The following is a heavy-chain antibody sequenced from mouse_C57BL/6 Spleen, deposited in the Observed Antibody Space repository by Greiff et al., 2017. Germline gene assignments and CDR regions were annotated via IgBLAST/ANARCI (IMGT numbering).Heavy chain of an antibody. CDR1: GCTFTSYW. CDR2: IDPSDSYT. Sequence: VQLQQPGAELVRPGTSVKLSCKASGCTFTSYWMHWVKQRPGQGLEWIGVIDPSDSYTNYNQKFKGKATLTVDTSSSTAYMQLSSLTSEDSAVYYCARGGSYYFDYGGQGTTLTVSS. CDR3: ARGGSYYFDY. J-gene: IGHJ2*01. V-gene: IGHV1-59*01.